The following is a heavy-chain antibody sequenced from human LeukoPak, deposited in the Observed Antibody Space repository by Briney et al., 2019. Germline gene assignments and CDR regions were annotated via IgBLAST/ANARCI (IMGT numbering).Heavy chain of an antibody. Sequence: SETLSLTCTVSGGSISSSPYYWGWIRQPPGKGLEWIGSIYYSGTTHYNPSLESRVTISVETSKNQSSLKLASVTAADTAIYYCAKGAGGFSYYNWFDPWGQGTLVTVSS. CDR2: IYYSGTT. D-gene: IGHD5-18*01. J-gene: IGHJ5*02. V-gene: IGHV4-39*07. CDR1: GGSISSSPYY. CDR3: AKGAGGFSYYNWFDP.